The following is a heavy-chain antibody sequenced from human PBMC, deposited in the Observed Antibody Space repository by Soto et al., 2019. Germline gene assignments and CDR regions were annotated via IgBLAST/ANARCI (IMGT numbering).Heavy chain of an antibody. CDR2: IKQDGSEK. CDR1: GFTFSSYW. D-gene: IGHD2-2*02. J-gene: IGHJ6*02. CDR3: ARDPRRCSSTSCYIIPGYYYYGMDV. V-gene: IGHV3-7*01. Sequence: GGSLRLSCAASGFTFSSYWMSWVRQAPGKGLEWVANIKQDGSEKYYVDSVKGRFTISRDNAKNSLYLQMNSLRAEDTAVYYCARDPRRCSSTSCYIIPGYYYYGMDVWGQGTTVTVSS.